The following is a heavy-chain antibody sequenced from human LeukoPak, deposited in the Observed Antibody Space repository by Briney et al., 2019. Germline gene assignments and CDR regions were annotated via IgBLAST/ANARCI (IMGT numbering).Heavy chain of an antibody. V-gene: IGHV3-30*04. CDR1: GFTFSSYA. CDR3: ARVGDSSGHYLFDY. J-gene: IGHJ4*02. CDR2: ISYDGSNK. Sequence: PGGSLRLSCAASGFTFSSYAMHWVRQAPGKGLEWVAVISYDGSNKYYADSVKGRFTISRDNSKNTLYLQMNSLRAEDTAVYYCARVGDSSGHYLFDYWGQGTLVTVSS. D-gene: IGHD3-22*01.